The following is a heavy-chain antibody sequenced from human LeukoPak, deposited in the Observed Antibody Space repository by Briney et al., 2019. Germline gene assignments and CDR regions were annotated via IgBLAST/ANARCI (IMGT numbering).Heavy chain of an antibody. J-gene: IGHJ4*02. CDR2: INPSGGNT. CDR1: GYTFTSYY. Sequence: GASVKVSCKASGYTFTSYYMHWVRQAPGQGLEWMGTINPSGGNTRYAQNFQGRVTMTRDTSTSTVYMELSSLRSDDTAVYYCARAGDYDILTQSDYWGQGTLVTVSS. V-gene: IGHV1-46*01. CDR3: ARAGDYDILTQSDY. D-gene: IGHD3-9*01.